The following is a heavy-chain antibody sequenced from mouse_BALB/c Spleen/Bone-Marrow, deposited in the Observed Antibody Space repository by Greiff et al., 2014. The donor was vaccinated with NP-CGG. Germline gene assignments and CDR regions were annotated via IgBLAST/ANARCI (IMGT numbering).Heavy chain of an antibody. CDR1: GFSLTDYG. J-gene: IGHJ2*01. V-gene: IGHV2-6-5*01. D-gene: IGHD4-1*01. CDR2: IWGGGIT. Sequence: QVQLKESGPGLVAPSQSLSITCTVSGFSLTDYGVSWIRQPPGKGLEWLGVIWGGGITYYNSTLRSRLSISKDNSKSQVFLKMNSLQTDDTAMYYCAKLNWDEGDYWGQGTTLTVSS. CDR3: AKLNWDEGDY.